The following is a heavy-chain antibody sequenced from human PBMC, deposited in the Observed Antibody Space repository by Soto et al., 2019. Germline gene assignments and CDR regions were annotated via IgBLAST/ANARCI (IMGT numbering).Heavy chain of an antibody. CDR1: GYSISSGYY. Sequence: SETLSLTCAVSGYSISSGYYWGWIRQPPGKGLEWIGSIYHSGSTYYNPSLKSRVTISVDTSKNQFSLKLSSVTAADTAVYYCARDRYQLLLFDYWGQGTLVTVSS. V-gene: IGHV4-38-2*02. CDR3: ARDRYQLLLFDY. D-gene: IGHD2-2*01. J-gene: IGHJ4*02. CDR2: IYHSGST.